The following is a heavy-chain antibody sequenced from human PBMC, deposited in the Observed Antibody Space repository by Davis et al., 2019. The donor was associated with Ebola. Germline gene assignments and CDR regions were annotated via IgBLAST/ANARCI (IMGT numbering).Heavy chain of an antibody. CDR2: IYHSGST. CDR3: ARANDFWSGTNWFDP. CDR1: GGSISSSNW. D-gene: IGHD3-3*01. V-gene: IGHV4-4*02. Sequence: SETLSLTCAVSGGSISSSNWWSWVRQPPGKGLEWIGEIYHSGSTNYNPSLKSRVTISVDKSKNQFSLKLSSVTAADTAVYYCARANDFWSGTNWFDPWGQGTLVTVSS. J-gene: IGHJ5*02.